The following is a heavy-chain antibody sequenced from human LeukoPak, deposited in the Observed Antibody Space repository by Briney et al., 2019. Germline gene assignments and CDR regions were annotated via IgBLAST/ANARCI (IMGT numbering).Heavy chain of an antibody. CDR3: ARDLNGVVGASID. V-gene: IGHV3-43*02. CDR2: ISGDGGGT. CDR1: GFTFSSYA. Sequence: GGSLRLSCAASGFTFSSYAMHWVRQAPGKGLEWVSLISGDGGGTFYADSVKGRFTISRDNSRNSLYLQMNSLRTEDTASYYCARDLNGVVGASIDWGQGTLVTVSS. D-gene: IGHD1-26*01. J-gene: IGHJ4*02.